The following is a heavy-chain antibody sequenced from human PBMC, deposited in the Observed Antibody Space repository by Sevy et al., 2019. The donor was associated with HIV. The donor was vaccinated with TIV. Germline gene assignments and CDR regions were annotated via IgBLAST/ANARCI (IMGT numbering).Heavy chain of an antibody. J-gene: IGHJ4*02. Sequence: SETLSLTCTVSGGSISSSSYYWGWIRQPPGKGLEWIGSIYYSGSTYYNPSLRSRVTISVDTSKNRFSLTVSSVTAADTAVYYCAMEYYDYVWGSYRRFDYWGQGTLVTVSS. CDR1: GGSISSSSYY. V-gene: IGHV4-39*01. CDR3: AMEYYDYVWGSYRRFDY. CDR2: IYYSGST. D-gene: IGHD3-16*02.